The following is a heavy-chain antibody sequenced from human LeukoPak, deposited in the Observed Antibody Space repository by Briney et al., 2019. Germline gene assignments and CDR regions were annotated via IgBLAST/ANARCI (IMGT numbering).Heavy chain of an antibody. CDR1: GGSISSSTYY. Sequence: PSETLSLTCTVSGGSISSSTYYWGWIRQPPGKGLEWIGEIYHSGSTNYNPSLKSRVTISVDKSKNQFSLKLTSVTAADTAVYYCARSTGAMIASRVWFDPWGQGTLVTVSS. CDR2: IYHSGST. V-gene: IGHV4-39*07. CDR3: ARSTGAMIASRVWFDP. J-gene: IGHJ5*02. D-gene: IGHD3-22*01.